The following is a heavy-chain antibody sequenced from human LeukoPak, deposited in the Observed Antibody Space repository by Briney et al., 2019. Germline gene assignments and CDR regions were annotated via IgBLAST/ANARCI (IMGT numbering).Heavy chain of an antibody. CDR2: IYYSGST. CDR3: ARQEAASGTGIDC. D-gene: IGHD6-13*01. CDR1: GGSLSSGNYY. J-gene: IGHJ4*02. Sequence: LETLSLTCTLSGGSLSSGNYYWTWIPQPPGKGLEWIGYIYYSGSTNYNPSLKSRVTISLDTSKNHFSLKLSSVTAADTAVYYCARQEAASGTGIDCWGQGTLVTVSS. V-gene: IGHV4-61*03.